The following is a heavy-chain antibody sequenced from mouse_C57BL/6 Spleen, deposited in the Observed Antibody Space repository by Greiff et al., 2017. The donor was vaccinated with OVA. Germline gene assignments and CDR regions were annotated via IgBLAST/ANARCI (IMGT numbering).Heavy chain of an antibody. CDR3: ARSVGNFLFDY. D-gene: IGHD2-1*01. J-gene: IGHJ2*01. Sequence: ESGAELVKPGASVKISCKASGYAFSSYWMNWVKQRPGKGLEWIGQIYPGDGDTNYNGKFKGKATLTADKSSSTAYMQLSSLTSEDSAVYFCARSVGNFLFDYWGQGTTLTVSS. V-gene: IGHV1-80*01. CDR1: GYAFSSYW. CDR2: IYPGDGDT.